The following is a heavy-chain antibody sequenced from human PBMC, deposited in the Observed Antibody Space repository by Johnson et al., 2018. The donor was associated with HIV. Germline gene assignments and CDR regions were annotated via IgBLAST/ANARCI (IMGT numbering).Heavy chain of an antibody. CDR2: INWNSGSI. Sequence: VQLVESGGGVVRPGESLRLSCAASGFTFNDYAMTWLRQAPGKGLEWVSGINWNSGSIGYADSVKGRFTISRENAKNSLYLQMNSLRAGDTAVYYCARAWYSSSAFDIWGQGTMVTVSS. D-gene: IGHD6-6*01. CDR3: ARAWYSSSAFDI. V-gene: IGHV3-20*04. CDR1: GFTFNDYA. J-gene: IGHJ3*02.